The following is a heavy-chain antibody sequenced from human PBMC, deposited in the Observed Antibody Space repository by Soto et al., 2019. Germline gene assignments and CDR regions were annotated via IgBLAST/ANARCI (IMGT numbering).Heavy chain of an antibody. V-gene: IGHV4-39*01. CDR2: IYYSGST. J-gene: IGHJ4*02. D-gene: IGHD1-26*01. CDR1: GGSISSSSYY. CDR3: ARQDGRELQLSIDY. Sequence: PSETLSLTCTVSGGSISSSSYYWGWIRQPPGKGLEWIGSIYYSGSTYYNPSLKSRVTISVDTSKNQFSLELSSVTAADTAVYYCARQDGRELQLSIDYWGQGTLVTVSS.